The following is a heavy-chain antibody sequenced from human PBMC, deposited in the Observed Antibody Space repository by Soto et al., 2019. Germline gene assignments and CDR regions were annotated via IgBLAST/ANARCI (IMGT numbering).Heavy chain of an antibody. J-gene: IGHJ4*02. D-gene: IGHD2-15*01. Sequence: QLQLQESGPGLVKPSETLSLTCTVSGGSISINNYYWRWIRQPPGKGPEWIGSIYYTGSTYYISSLKGRLTISLATTTNQYSMGRSSVTAAETAVYYCARHGGSGNHDCGGQGTLISVSS. V-gene: IGHV4-39*01. CDR2: IYYTGST. CDR3: ARHGGSGNHDC. CDR1: GGSISINNYY.